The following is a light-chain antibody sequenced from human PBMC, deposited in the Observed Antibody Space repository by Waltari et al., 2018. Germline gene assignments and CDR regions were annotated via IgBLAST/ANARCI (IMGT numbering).Light chain of an antibody. J-gene: IGKJ1*01. CDR2: AAS. CDR1: QSVSSD. V-gene: IGKV3-15*01. Sequence: EMVMTQSPATLSVSPGERATLSCRASQSVSSDLAWYQQKSGQAPRPLSYAASNRATGIPARFNGGGSGTEFTLTISSLQSGDSAVYYCQQYNNWPLTFGQGTKVEIK. CDR3: QQYNNWPLT.